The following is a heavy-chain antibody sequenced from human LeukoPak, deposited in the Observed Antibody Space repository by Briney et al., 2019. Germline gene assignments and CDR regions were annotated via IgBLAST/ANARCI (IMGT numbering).Heavy chain of an antibody. V-gene: IGHV3-30-3*01. J-gene: IGHJ3*02. CDR2: ISYDGTNK. D-gene: IGHD3-22*01. Sequence: GGSLRLSCAASGFTFSNYAMHWVRQAPGKGLECVAVISYDGTNKYYADSVKGRFTISRDNSKNTMYLQMNRLRAEDKAMYYCARAPMSYDSSGFGGAFDIWGQGTMVTVSS. CDR1: GFTFSNYA. CDR3: ARAPMSYDSSGFGGAFDI.